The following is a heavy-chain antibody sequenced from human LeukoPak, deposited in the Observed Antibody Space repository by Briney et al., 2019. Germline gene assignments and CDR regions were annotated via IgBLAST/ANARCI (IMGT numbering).Heavy chain of an antibody. Sequence: GGSLRLSCAASGFTFEDYTMHWVRQSPGRRLEGVSLISWDGGSTYYADSVKGRFAISRDNSKNSLYLQMNSLRIEDTALYYCAKPFGSISSRSVYFDYWGQGTVVTVSS. J-gene: IGHJ4*02. CDR1: GFTFEDYT. D-gene: IGHD3-3*01. CDR2: ISWDGGST. V-gene: IGHV3-43*01. CDR3: AKPFGSISSRSVYFDY.